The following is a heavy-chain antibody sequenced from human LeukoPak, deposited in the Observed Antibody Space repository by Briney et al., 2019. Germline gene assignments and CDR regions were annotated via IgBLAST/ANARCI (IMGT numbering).Heavy chain of an antibody. CDR2: ISSGSIYI. V-gene: IGHV3-21*04. CDR3: ARDYTGYFP. Sequence: GGSLRLSCAASGFTFSSYSMNWVRQAPGQGLEWVSSISSGSIYIYYADSVKGRFTISRDNAKNSLYLQMNSLRAEDTAVYYCARDYTGYFPWGQGTLVIVSS. J-gene: IGHJ5*02. CDR1: GFTFSSYS. D-gene: IGHD3-9*01.